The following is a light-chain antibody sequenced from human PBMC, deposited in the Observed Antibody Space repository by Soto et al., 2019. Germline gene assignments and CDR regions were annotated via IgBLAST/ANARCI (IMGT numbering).Light chain of an antibody. CDR1: QSVSFN. J-gene: IGKJ5*01. Sequence: EVVLTQSPATLSVSPAERAIVSCRASQSVSFNLAWYQQKPGQAPRLLMYGASTRATDIPARFSGSGFGTEFTLTINGLQSEDYAVYYCQQYNNWPITFGQGTRLESK. CDR2: GAS. V-gene: IGKV3-15*01. CDR3: QQYNNWPIT.